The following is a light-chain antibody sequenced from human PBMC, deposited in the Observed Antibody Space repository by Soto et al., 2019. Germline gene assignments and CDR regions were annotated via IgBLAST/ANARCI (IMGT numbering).Light chain of an antibody. CDR2: GAS. CDR3: QQYSSSPRT. CDR1: QSVSSSY. Sequence: EIVLTQSPCTLSLSPGERATLSCRASQSVSSSYLAWYQQKPGQAPRLLIYGASSRATGIPDRFSGSGSGTDFTLTISRLEPEDFAVYYCQQYSSSPRTFGTGTKVDIK. V-gene: IGKV3-20*01. J-gene: IGKJ3*01.